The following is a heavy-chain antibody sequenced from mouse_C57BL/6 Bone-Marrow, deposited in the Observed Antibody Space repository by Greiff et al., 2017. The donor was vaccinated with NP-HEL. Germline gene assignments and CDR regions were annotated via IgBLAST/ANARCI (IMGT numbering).Heavy chain of an antibody. V-gene: IGHV2-5*01. CDR2: IWRGGST. Sequence: QVQLKESGPGLVQPSQSLSITCTVSGFSLTSYGVHWVRQSPGKGLEWLGVIWRGGSTDYNAAFMSRLSITKDNSKSQVFFKMNSLQADDPAIYYCAKNSLYGSSFFYFDYWGQGTTLTVSS. D-gene: IGHD1-1*01. CDR3: AKNSLYGSSFFYFDY. J-gene: IGHJ2*01. CDR1: GFSLTSYG.